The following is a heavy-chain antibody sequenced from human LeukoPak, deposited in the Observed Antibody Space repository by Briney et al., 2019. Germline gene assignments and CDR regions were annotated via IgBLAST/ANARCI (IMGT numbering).Heavy chain of an antibody. CDR2: INHSGST. V-gene: IGHV4-34*01. Sequence: SETLSLTCAVYGGSFSGYYWSWIRQPPGKGLEWIGEINHSGSTNYNPSLKSRVTISVDTSKNQFSLKLSSVAAADTAVYYCARGWAYCTNGVCYTAGPRSMDVWGQGTTVTVSS. CDR3: ARGWAYCTNGVCYTAGPRSMDV. D-gene: IGHD2-8*01. CDR1: GGSFSGYY. J-gene: IGHJ6*02.